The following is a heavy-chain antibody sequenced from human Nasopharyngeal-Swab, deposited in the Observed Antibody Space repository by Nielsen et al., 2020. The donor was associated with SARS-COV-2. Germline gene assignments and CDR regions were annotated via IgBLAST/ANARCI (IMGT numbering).Heavy chain of an antibody. Sequence: SETLSLTCAVYGGSFSGYDWSWIRQLPGKGLEWIGEINHSGSTNYNPSLKSRVTISVDTSKNQFSLKLSSVTAADTAVYYCARDPGYSYFNWFDPWGQGTLVTVSS. CDR2: INHSGST. V-gene: IGHV4-34*01. D-gene: IGHD5-18*01. J-gene: IGHJ5*02. CDR3: ARDPGYSYFNWFDP. CDR1: GGSFSGYD.